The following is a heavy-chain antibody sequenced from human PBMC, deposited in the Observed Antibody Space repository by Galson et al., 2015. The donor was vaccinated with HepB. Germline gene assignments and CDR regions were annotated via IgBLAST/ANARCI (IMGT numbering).Heavy chain of an antibody. J-gene: IGHJ5*02. V-gene: IGHV3-23*01. CDR1: GFTFSTYA. Sequence: SLRLSCAASGFTFSTYAMSWVRQAPGKGLEWVSTISGSGGSSYYADSLKGRFTISRDNSKNTLYLQLYSLRAEDTAVYYCAPLGEPLLAPWGQGTLVTVSS. CDR3: APLGEPLLAP. D-gene: IGHD1-26*01. CDR2: ISGSGGSS.